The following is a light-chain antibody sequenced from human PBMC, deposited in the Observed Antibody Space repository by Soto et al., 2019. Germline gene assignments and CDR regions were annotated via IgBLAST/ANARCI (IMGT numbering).Light chain of an antibody. Sequence: DMEMTQSPSSLSASVGDSVTINCRASQSISNYLNWYQHKPGKVPKLLIYAASSLQSGVPTRFSCSGSGTDFTLTITSLQPEDFATYYCQQSYGTPLTFGGGTKIEIK. CDR1: QSISNY. CDR3: QQSYGTPLT. CDR2: AAS. J-gene: IGKJ4*01. V-gene: IGKV1-39*01.